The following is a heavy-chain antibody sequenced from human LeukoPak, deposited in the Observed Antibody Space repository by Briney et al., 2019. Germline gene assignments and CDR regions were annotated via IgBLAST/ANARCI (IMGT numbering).Heavy chain of an antibody. CDR1: GFTFSRYW. V-gene: IGHV3-7*01. CDR2: INQDGSEK. CDR3: ARLLVYNSGGEAFDY. Sequence: GGSLRLSCAASGFTFSRYWMSWVRQAPGKGVEWVANINQDGSEKYYVDSVKGGFTISRDNAKNSLYLQMSSLRAEDTAVYYCARLLVYNSGGEAFDYWGQGTLVTVSS. D-gene: IGHD3-10*01. J-gene: IGHJ4*02.